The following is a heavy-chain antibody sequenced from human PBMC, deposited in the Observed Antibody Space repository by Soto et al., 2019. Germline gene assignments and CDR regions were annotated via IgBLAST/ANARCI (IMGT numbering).Heavy chain of an antibody. J-gene: IGHJ4*02. Sequence: SETLSLTCSVSGGSVSSHSHYWAWIRQSPGKGLEWIGSIYYSGSTYNNPSLKSRVTISVDTAKNQFSLKLHSVTAADTAVYFCANCSSYRPDDPHLFDFWGQGTLVTVSS. CDR1: GGSVSSHSHY. V-gene: IGHV4-39*01. CDR3: ANCSSYRPDDPHLFDF. D-gene: IGHD3-16*02. CDR2: IYYSGST.